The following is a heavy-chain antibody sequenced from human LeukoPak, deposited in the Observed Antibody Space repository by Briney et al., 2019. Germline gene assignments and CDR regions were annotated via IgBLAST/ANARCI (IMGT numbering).Heavy chain of an antibody. CDR2: INTNTGNP. D-gene: IGHD3-22*01. CDR3: ARVPNYYDSSGYYYSY. V-gene: IGHV7-4-1*02. Sequence: GASVKVSCKASGGTFSSYAISWVRQAPGQGLEWMGWINTNTGNPTYAQGFTGRFVFSLDTSVSTAYLQISSLKAEDTAVYYCARVPNYYDSSGYYYSYWGQGTLVTVSS. J-gene: IGHJ4*02. CDR1: GGTFSSYA.